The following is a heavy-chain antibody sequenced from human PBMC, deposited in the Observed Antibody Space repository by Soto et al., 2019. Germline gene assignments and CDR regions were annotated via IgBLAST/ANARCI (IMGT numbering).Heavy chain of an antibody. J-gene: IGHJ6*02. CDR2: LSYDGSEK. CDR1: GFPFRDYA. Sequence: QVQLVESGGGVVQPGRSLRLSCAASGFPFRDYAFHWVRQPPGKGLEWVAVLSYDGSEKYYGDSVKGRVTISRDNAKNMLYLQLSSLRAEDTAVYYCARGQLVNPGYYYGMDIWGQGTTVTVSS. D-gene: IGHD3-22*01. V-gene: IGHV3-33*01. CDR3: ARGQLVNPGYYYGMDI.